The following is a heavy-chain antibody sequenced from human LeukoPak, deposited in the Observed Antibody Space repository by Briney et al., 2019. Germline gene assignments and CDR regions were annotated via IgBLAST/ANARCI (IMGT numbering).Heavy chain of an antibody. D-gene: IGHD1-26*01. CDR1: GGSISSYY. CDR3: ARELTYTGSHRNFDS. Sequence: SETLSLTCTVSGGSISSYYWSWIRQPPGKGLEWIGYIYYSGSTNYNPSLKSRVTIAVETSKNHFSLGLTSVTAADTAIYYCARELTYTGSHRNFDSWGQGALVTVSS. J-gene: IGHJ4*02. V-gene: IGHV4-59*12. CDR2: IYYSGST.